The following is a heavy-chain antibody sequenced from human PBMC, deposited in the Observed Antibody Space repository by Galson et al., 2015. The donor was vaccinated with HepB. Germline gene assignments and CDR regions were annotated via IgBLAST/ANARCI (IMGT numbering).Heavy chain of an antibody. D-gene: IGHD6-13*01. Sequence: SLRLSCAASGFTFSSYGMHWVRQAPGKGLEWVAVIWYGGSNKYYADCVKGRFTISRDNSKNTLYLQMNSLRAEDTAVYYCARDGGPAAPYGMDVWGQGTTVTVSS. CDR3: ARDGGPAAPYGMDV. CDR2: IWYGGSNK. J-gene: IGHJ6*02. CDR1: GFTFSSYG. V-gene: IGHV3-33*01.